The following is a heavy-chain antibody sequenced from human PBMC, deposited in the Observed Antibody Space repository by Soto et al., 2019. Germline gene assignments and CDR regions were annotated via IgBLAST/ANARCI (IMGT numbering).Heavy chain of an antibody. CDR3: ARDPIYDFWSGYKDAFDI. D-gene: IGHD3-3*01. Sequence: GGSLRLSCAASGFTFSSYAMSWVRQAPGKGLEWVSAISGSGGSTYYADSVKGRFTISRDNSKNTLYLQMNSLRAEDTAVYYCARDPIYDFWSGYKDAFDIWGQGTMVTVSS. V-gene: IGHV3-23*01. CDR1: GFTFSSYA. CDR2: ISGSGGST. J-gene: IGHJ3*02.